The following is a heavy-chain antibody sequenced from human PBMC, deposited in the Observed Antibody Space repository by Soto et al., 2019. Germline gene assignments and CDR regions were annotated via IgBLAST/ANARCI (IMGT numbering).Heavy chain of an antibody. CDR2: INTDGSST. J-gene: IGHJ4*02. Sequence: EVQLVESGGGLVQPGGSLRLSCAVSGFTFSSFWMHWVRQAPGEGLVWVSRINTDGSSTSYADSVKGRFTISRDNAKNTLYLHMTSLRVEDTVMYFCAKRGVAAFGLSYWGQGTLVNVSS. CDR1: GFTFSSFW. D-gene: IGHD3-10*01. V-gene: IGHV3-74*01. CDR3: AKRGVAAFGLSY.